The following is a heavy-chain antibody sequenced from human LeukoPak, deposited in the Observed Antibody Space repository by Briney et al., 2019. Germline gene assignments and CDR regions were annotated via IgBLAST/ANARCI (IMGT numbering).Heavy chain of an antibody. Sequence: PSETLSLTCTVAGGSIRSSSYYWGWIRQPPGKGLEWIGSIYYSGSTYYNPSLKSRVTISVDTSKNQFSLKLSSVTAADTAVYYCARVPIRFGLHDAFDIWGQGTMVTVSS. CDR3: ARVPIRFGLHDAFDI. CDR1: GGSIRSSSYY. D-gene: IGHD3-10*01. CDR2: IYYSGST. V-gene: IGHV4-39*07. J-gene: IGHJ3*02.